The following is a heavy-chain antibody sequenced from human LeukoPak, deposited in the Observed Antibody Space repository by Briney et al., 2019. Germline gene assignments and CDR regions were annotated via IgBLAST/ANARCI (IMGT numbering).Heavy chain of an antibody. J-gene: IGHJ3*02. CDR2: IYHSGST. CDR3: ARDRPYDRRAFDI. CDR1: GGSIGSSNW. V-gene: IGHV4-4*02. D-gene: IGHD3-22*01. Sequence: SETLSLTCAVSGGSIGSSNWWSWVRQPPGKGLEWIGEIYHSGSTNYNPSLKSRVTISVDKSKNQFSLKLSSVTAADTAVYYCARDRPYDRRAFDIWGQGTMVTVSS.